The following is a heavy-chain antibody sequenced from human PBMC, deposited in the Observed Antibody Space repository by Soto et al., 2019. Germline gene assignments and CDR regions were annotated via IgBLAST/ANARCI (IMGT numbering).Heavy chain of an antibody. V-gene: IGHV3-23*01. J-gene: IGHJ4*02. Sequence: TGGSLRLSCAASGFTFSGYAMSWVRQAPGKGLEWVSSITASGDSTYYADFVKGRFTISRDNSKNTLFLQLNILGLDDTAAYFCVEPGAYWTRWGQGTLVTVSS. D-gene: IGHD1-1*01. CDR1: GFTFSGYA. CDR3: VEPGAYWTR. CDR2: ITASGDST.